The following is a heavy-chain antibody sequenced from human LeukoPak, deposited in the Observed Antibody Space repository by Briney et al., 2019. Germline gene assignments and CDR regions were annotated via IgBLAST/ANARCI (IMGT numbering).Heavy chain of an antibody. J-gene: IGHJ5*02. V-gene: IGHV1-2*02. CDR2: INPNSGGA. CDR1: GYIFTGSY. D-gene: IGHD2-15*01. CDR3: ARGPPEYWSGGSGYSGRNWIDP. Sequence: GASVKGSCKASGYIFTGSYMHWVRQAPGQGLEWMGWINPNSGGADYAQNFQGRVTMTRDTSISTAYMTLNRLRSDDTAVYYCARGPPEYWSGGSGYSGRNWIDPWGQGTLVSVSS.